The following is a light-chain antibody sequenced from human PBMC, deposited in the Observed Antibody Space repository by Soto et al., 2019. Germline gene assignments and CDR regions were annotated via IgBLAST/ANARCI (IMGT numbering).Light chain of an antibody. J-gene: IGKJ1*01. V-gene: IGKV3-20*01. CDR1: QSFSSGY. CDR3: QQYGSSRT. Sequence: EIVFTQSPGTLSMSPGERATLSCRASQSFSSGYLAWYQQKPGQAPRLLIYGASSRATGIPDRFSGSGSGTDFTLTISRLEPEDFAVYYCQQYGSSRTFGQGTKVDIK. CDR2: GAS.